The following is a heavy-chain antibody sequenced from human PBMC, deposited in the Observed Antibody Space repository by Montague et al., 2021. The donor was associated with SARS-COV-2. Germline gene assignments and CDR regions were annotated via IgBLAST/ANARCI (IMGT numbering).Heavy chain of an antibody. D-gene: IGHD5-18*01. J-gene: IGHJ4*02. CDR3: ARDQGGYSYNDY. CDR2: ISFDGTNK. V-gene: IGHV3-30-3*01. Sequence: SLRLSCAASGFTFTSYAMHWVRQAPGKGLEWAAVISFDGTNKYYTDSVKGRFTISRDNSKNTLYLQMHSVRPEDTAVYCCARDQGGYSYNDYWGQGTLVTVSS. CDR1: GFTFTSYA.